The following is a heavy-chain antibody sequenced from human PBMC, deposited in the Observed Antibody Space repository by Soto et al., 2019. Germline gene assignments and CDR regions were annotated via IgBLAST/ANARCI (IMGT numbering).Heavy chain of an antibody. Sequence: GGSLRLSCAASGFTFSSYAMSWVRQAPGKGLEWVSAISGSGGSTYYADSVKGRFTISRDNSKNTLYLQMNSLRAEDTAVYYCARASIAIFGVVTCLDLWGQGTMVTVSS. CDR1: GFTFSSYA. D-gene: IGHD3-3*01. V-gene: IGHV3-23*01. CDR2: ISGSGGST. CDR3: ARASIAIFGVVTCLDL. J-gene: IGHJ5*02.